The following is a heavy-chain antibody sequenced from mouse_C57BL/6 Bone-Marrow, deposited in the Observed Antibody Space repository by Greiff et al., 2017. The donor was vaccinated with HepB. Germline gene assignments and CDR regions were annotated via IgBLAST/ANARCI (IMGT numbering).Heavy chain of an antibody. V-gene: IGHV7-1*01. J-gene: IGHJ4*01. CDR1: GFTFSDFY. Sequence: EVKLMESGGGLVQSGRSLRLSCATSGFTFSDFYMEWVRQAPGKGLEWIAASRNKANDYTTEYSASVKGRFIVSRDTSQSILYLQMNALRAEDTDIYYGARDSYYYGSSLYYAMYYWGQGTSVTVSS. CDR3: ARDSYYYGSSLYYAMYY. D-gene: IGHD1-1*01. CDR2: SRNKANDYTT.